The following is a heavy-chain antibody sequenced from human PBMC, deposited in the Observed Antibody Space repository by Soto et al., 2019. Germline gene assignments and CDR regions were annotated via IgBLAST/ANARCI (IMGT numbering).Heavy chain of an antibody. CDR1: GGSISSNW. Sequence: SETLSLTCAVSGGSISSNWWSWVRQPPWKGLEWIGEIYHSGSTNYNPSLKSRVTISVDKSKNQFSLKLSSVTAADTAVYYCARDKITGLFDYWGQGTLVTVSS. CDR2: IYHSGST. J-gene: IGHJ4*02. CDR3: ARDKITGLFDY. V-gene: IGHV4-4*02. D-gene: IGHD2-8*02.